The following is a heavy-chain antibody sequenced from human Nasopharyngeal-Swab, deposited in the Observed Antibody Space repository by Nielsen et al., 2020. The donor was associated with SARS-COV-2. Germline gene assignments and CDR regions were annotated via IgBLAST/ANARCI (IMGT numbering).Heavy chain of an antibody. V-gene: IGHV1-46*01. J-gene: IGHJ6*02. Sequence: ASVKVSCKASGYTFTSYYMHWVRQAPGQGLEWMGIINPSGGSTSYAQKFQGRVTMTRDTSTSTVYMELSSLRSEDTAVYYCAREWEPELTRQTFYYYYGMDVWGQGTTVTVSS. CDR1: GYTFTSYY. CDR3: AREWEPELTRQTFYYYYGMDV. CDR2: INPSGGST. D-gene: IGHD1-14*01.